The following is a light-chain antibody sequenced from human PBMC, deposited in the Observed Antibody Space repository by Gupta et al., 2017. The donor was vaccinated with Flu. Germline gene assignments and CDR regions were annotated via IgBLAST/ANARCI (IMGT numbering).Light chain of an antibody. V-gene: IGLV4-69*01. Sequence: LVLTQSPSASASLGASVMLTCTLSSGHSSYAIAWHQQQPEKGPRYLMTLNSDGSHSQGDGIPDRFSGSSSGAERYLAIPSLQSEDEADYYCQTWGTGIRVFGGGTKLTVL. CDR3: QTWGTGIRV. CDR2: LNSDGSH. CDR1: SGHSSYA. J-gene: IGLJ3*02.